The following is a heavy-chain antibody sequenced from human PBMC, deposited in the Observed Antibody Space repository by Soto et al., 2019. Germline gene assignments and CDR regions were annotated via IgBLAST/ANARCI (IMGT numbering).Heavy chain of an antibody. Sequence: QVQLVESGGGVVQPGRSLRLSCAASGFTFSSYGMHWVRKAPGKGLEWVAVIWYDGSNKYYADSVKGRFTISRDNSKNTLYLQMNSLRAEDTAVYYCARECCSGGSCYAFDPWGQGTLVTVSS. CDR3: ARECCSGGSCYAFDP. V-gene: IGHV3-33*01. CDR2: IWYDGSNK. CDR1: GFTFSSYG. J-gene: IGHJ5*02. D-gene: IGHD2-15*01.